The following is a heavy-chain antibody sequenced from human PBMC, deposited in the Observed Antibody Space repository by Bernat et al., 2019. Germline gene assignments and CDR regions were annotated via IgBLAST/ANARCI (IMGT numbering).Heavy chain of an antibody. CDR2: IHKGGRT. J-gene: IGHJ6*02. Sequence: EVQLVEIGGGLIQPGGSLRLSCAASGLTVSSNDMTWVRQAPGKGLEWVSVIHKGGRTYYADSVKGRFTISRDNSKNTLYVEMNSLRAEDTAVYYCARLYYYQMDVWGQGTTVTVSS. CDR1: GLTVSSND. CDR3: ARLYYYQMDV. V-gene: IGHV3-53*05.